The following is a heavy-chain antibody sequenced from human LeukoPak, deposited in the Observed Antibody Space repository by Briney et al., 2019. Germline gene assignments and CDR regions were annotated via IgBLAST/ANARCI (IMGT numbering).Heavy chain of an antibody. J-gene: IGHJ4*02. CDR1: GFTFSSYA. V-gene: IGHV3-23*01. CDR3: LISPVQTYYYDSSGSQIDY. Sequence: GGSLRLSCAASGFTFSSYAMSWVRQAPGKGLEWVSAISGSGGSTYYADSVKGRFTISRDNSKNTLYLQMNSLRAEDTAVYYCLISPVQTYYYDSSGSQIDYWGQGTLVTVSS. CDR2: ISGSGGST. D-gene: IGHD3-22*01.